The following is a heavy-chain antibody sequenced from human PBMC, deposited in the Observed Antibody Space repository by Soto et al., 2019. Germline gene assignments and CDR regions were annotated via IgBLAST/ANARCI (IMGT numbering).Heavy chain of an antibody. CDR1: GGSISSGGYY. J-gene: IGHJ4*02. D-gene: IGHD2-21*01. CDR3: ARDSTGVAEAYFDF. CDR2: IYYSGST. Sequence: TLSLTCTVSGGSISSGGYYWGWIRQHPGKGLEWIGYIYYSGSTYYNPSLKSRVTISVYTSKNQFSLKLSSVTAADPALYYCARDSTGVAEAYFDFWGQGTPVTVSS. V-gene: IGHV4-31*03.